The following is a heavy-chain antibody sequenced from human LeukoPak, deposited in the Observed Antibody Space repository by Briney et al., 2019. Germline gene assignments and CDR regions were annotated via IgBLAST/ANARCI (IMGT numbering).Heavy chain of an antibody. V-gene: IGHV3-21*01. Sequence: GGSLRLSCAASGFTFSSYSMNWVRQAPGKGLEWVSSISSSSSYIYYADSVKGRFTISRDSAKNSLYLQMNSLRAEDTAVYYCARALTTLTYEGYWGQGTLVTVSS. CDR2: ISSSSSYI. CDR3: ARALTTLTYEGY. CDR1: GFTFSSYS. J-gene: IGHJ4*02. D-gene: IGHD1-1*01.